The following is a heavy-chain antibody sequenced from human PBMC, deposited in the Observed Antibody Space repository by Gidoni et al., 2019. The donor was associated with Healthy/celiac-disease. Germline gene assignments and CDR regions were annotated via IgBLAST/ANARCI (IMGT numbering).Heavy chain of an antibody. D-gene: IGHD2-2*01. CDR1: GGSFSGYY. Sequence: QVQLQQWGAGLLKPSETLSLTCAVYGGSFSGYYWSWIRQPPGKGLEWSGEIKHSGSTNYNPSLKSRVTISVDTSKNQFSLKLSSVTAADTAVYYCARVGRDCSSTSCYVDYWGQGTLVTVSS. CDR3: ARVGRDCSSTSCYVDY. CDR2: IKHSGST. J-gene: IGHJ4*02. V-gene: IGHV4-34*01.